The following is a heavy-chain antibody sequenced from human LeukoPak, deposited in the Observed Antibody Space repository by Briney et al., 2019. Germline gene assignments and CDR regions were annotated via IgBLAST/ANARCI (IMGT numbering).Heavy chain of an antibody. Sequence: ASVKVSCKASGYTFTSYYMHWVRQAPGQGLEWMGIINPSGGSTSYAQKFQGRVTMTRDTSTSTVYMELSSLRSEDTAVYYCARGLGLLWFGEFPPTPAFFDYWGQGTLVTVSS. V-gene: IGHV1-46*01. CDR3: ARGLGLLWFGEFPPTPAFFDY. D-gene: IGHD3-10*01. J-gene: IGHJ4*02. CDR1: GYTFTSYY. CDR2: INPSGGST.